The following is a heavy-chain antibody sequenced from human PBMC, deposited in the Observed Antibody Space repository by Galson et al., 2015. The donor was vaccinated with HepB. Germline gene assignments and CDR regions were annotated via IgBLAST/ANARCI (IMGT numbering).Heavy chain of an antibody. D-gene: IGHD3-22*01. J-gene: IGHJ4*02. CDR3: AKDHYRYYYDSSGAIGGSFDY. V-gene: IGHV3-53*01. Sequence: SLRLSCAAPGFTVSSNYMSWVRQAPGKGLERVSVIYSGGSTYYADSVKGRFTISRDNSKNTLYLQMNSLRAEDTAVYYCAKDHYRYYYDSSGAIGGSFDYWGQGTLVTVSS. CDR1: GFTVSSNY. CDR2: IYSGGST.